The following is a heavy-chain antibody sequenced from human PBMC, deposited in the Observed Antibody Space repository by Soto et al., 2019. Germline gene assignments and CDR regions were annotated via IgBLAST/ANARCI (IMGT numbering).Heavy chain of an antibody. CDR2: ISWNSGSI. CDR1: GFTFDDYA. Sequence: GGSLRLSCAASGFTFDDYAMHWVRQAPGKGLEWVSGISWNSGSIGYADSVKGRFTISRDNAKNSLYLQMNSLRAEDTALYYCAKDKKFYDILTGYFDYWGQGTLVTVSS. J-gene: IGHJ4*02. CDR3: AKDKKFYDILTGYFDY. V-gene: IGHV3-9*01. D-gene: IGHD3-9*01.